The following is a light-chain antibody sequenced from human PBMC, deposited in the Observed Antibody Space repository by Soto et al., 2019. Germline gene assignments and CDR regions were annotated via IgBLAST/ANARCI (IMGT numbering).Light chain of an antibody. CDR2: AAS. J-gene: IGKJ1*01. CDR1: QSISSY. CDR3: QQSYSTPRT. Sequence: DIQMTQSPSSLSASVGDRVTITCRASQSISSYLNWYQQKPGKAPKLLIYAASSLQSGVPSRFSGSGSGTDFTLTISSLQPEDFAGYYCQQSYSTPRTLGQGTKVEIK. V-gene: IGKV1-39*01.